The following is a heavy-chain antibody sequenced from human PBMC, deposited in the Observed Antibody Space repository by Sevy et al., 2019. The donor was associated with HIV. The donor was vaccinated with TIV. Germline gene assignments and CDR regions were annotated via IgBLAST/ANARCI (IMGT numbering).Heavy chain of an antibody. CDR1: GGSISGYY. V-gene: IGHV4-59*01. CDR3: TRYRYTLVRGIIMTWFDP. J-gene: IGHJ5*02. Sequence: SETLSLTCTVSGGSISGYYWSWIRQSPGKGLEWIAYTHSNGNTNYNPSLKSRVTISIDTSKNQFSLKLSSVTAADTAVYYCTRYRYTLVRGIIMTWFDPWGQGTLVTVSS. D-gene: IGHD3-10*01. CDR2: THSNGNT.